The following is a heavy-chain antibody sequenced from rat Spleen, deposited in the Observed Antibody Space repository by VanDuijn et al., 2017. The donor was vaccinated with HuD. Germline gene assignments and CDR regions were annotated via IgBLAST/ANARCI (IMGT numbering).Heavy chain of an antibody. Sequence: QVQLKDSGPGLVQPSQTLSLTCTVSGFSLTSYGVSWVRQPPGKGLEWMGVIWTGGSTDYNSALKSRLSISRDTSKSQVFLKMNSLQSEDTTTYYCARDLDGYFDYWGQGVMVTVSS. CDR3: ARDLDGYFDY. CDR2: IWTGGST. J-gene: IGHJ2*01. V-gene: IGHV2-30*01. D-gene: IGHD1-12*03. CDR1: GFSLTSYG.